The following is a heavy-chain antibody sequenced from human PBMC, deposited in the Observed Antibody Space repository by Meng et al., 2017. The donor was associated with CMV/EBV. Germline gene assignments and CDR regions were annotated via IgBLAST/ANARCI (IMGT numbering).Heavy chain of an antibody. CDR3: AYTAMVTL. V-gene: IGHV3-23*01. Sequence: VQVLKLGGCLVQPGGSLTLSCAASGFTFRSYAMSVVRQAPGKGLAWVSAIRGSGGSTYYADSVKGRFTISRDNSKNTLFLQMNSLRAEDTAVYYCAYTAMVTLWGQGTLVTVSS. CDR2: IRGSGGST. D-gene: IGHD5-18*01. CDR1: GFTFRSYA. J-gene: IGHJ4*02.